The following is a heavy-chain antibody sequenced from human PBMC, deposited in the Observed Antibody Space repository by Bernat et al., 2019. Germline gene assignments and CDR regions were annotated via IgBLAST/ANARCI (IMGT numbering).Heavy chain of an antibody. CDR1: GFTFSSYA. J-gene: IGHJ4*02. CDR2: ISGSGGST. D-gene: IGHD3-22*01. V-gene: IGHV3-23*01. Sequence: EVQLLESGGGLVQPGGSLRLSCAASGFTFSSYAMSWVRQAPGKGLEWVSAISGSGGSTYYADSVKGRLTSSSDKSTNTLSLQKNSMRAEDTTVYYCGKDKNRRWLKSGTEVAGSDYCGQGTLLTAS. CDR3: GKDKNRRWLKSGTEVAGSDY.